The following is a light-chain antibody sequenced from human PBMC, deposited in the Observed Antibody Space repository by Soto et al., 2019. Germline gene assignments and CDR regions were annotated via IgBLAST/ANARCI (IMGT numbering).Light chain of an antibody. CDR1: QSISSSY. CDR3: HQYGSSPLT. J-gene: IGKJ3*01. Sequence: EILLTQSPGTLSLSRGERATLSCRASQSISSSYLAWYQQKPGQAPRLLMYDASSRATGIPDRFSGSGSGTDFTLTISRLEAEDFAVYYCHQYGSSPLTFGPGTKVDIK. V-gene: IGKV3-20*01. CDR2: DAS.